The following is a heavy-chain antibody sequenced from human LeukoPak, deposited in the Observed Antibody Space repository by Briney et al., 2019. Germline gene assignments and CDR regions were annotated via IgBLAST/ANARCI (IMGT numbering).Heavy chain of an antibody. CDR2: MNPNSGNT. Sequence: ASVKVSCKASGYTFTSYDINWARQATGQGLEWMGWMNPNSGNTGYAQKFQGRVTITRNTSISTAYMELSSLRSEDTAVYYCARRGDFWSGYYHLAYWGQGTLVTVSS. CDR1: GYTFTSYD. D-gene: IGHD3-3*01. CDR3: ARRGDFWSGYYHLAY. J-gene: IGHJ4*02. V-gene: IGHV1-8*03.